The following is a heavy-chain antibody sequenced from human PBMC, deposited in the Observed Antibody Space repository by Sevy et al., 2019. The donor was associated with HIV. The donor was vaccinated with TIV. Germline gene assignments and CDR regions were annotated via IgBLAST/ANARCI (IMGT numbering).Heavy chain of an antibody. D-gene: IGHD3-10*01. Sequence: ASVKVSCRASGYTFTDYYLHWVRQAPGQGLEWMGWINPNNGGTEYAQRFQGRVAMTRDTSISTVYMELRRLRSDDTAVYYCARASHVSGSYTTDYWGQGTLVTVSS. J-gene: IGHJ4*02. CDR2: INPNNGGT. CDR1: GYTFTDYY. CDR3: ARASHVSGSYTTDY. V-gene: IGHV1-2*02.